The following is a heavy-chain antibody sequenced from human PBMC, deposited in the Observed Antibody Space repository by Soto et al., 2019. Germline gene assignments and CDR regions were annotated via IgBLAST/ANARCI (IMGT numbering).Heavy chain of an antibody. J-gene: IGHJ6*02. CDR1: GYTFTSYG. CDR3: ARACQCAGDYGMDV. CDR2: ISAYNGNT. D-gene: IGHD3-10*02. Sequence: ASVKVSCKASGYTFTSYGISWVRQAPGQGLEWMGWISAYNGNTNYAQKLQGRVTMTTDTSTSTAYMELRSLRSDDTAVYYCARACQCAGDYGMDVWGQGTTVTVSS. V-gene: IGHV1-18*01.